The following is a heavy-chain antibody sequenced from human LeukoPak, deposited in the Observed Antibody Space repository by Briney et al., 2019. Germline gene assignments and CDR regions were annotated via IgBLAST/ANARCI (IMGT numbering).Heavy chain of an antibody. D-gene: IGHD3-22*01. CDR1: GFTFSSYG. J-gene: IGHJ6*03. Sequence: GGSLRLSCAASGFTFSSYGMHWVRQAPGKGLEWVAFIRYDGSNKYYADSVKGRFTISRDNSKNTLYLQMNSLRAEDTAVYYCAKDGRLYYDSSGPNYYYYMDVWGKGTTVTISS. CDR3: AKDGRLYYDSSGPNYYYYMDV. CDR2: IRYDGSNK. V-gene: IGHV3-30*02.